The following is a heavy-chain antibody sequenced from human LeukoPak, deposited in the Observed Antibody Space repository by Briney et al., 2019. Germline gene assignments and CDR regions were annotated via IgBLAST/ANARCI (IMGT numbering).Heavy chain of an antibody. D-gene: IGHD3-22*01. J-gene: IGHJ4*02. CDR3: ASRNQYYYDSSGIGGFDY. CDR1: GGTFSSYT. CDR2: IIPILSVA. Sequence: SVKVSCKASGGTFSSYTISWVRQAPGQGLEWMGRIIPILSVANYAQKFQGRVTITTDQSTSAAYMELSSLRSEDTAVYYCASRNQYYYDSSGIGGFDYWGQGTLVTVSS. V-gene: IGHV1-69*02.